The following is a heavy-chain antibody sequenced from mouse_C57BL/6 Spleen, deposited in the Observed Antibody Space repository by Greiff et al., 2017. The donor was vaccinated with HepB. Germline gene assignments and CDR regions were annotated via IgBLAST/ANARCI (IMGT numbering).Heavy chain of an antibody. CDR3: ARDADDFYYFDY. Sequence: EVKLEESEGGLVQPGSSMKLSCTASGFTFSDYYMAWVRQVPEKGLEWVANINYDGSSTYYLDSLKSRFIISRDNAKNILYLQMSSLKSEDTATYYCARDADDFYYFDYWGQGTTLTVSS. CDR2: INYDGSST. CDR1: GFTFSDYY. J-gene: IGHJ2*01. V-gene: IGHV5-16*01. D-gene: IGHD2-12*01.